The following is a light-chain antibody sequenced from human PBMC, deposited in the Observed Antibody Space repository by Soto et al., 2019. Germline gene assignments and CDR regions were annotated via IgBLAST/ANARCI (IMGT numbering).Light chain of an antibody. V-gene: IGLV3-21*01. J-gene: IGLJ2*01. Sequence: SYELTQSPSVSVAPGKTARITCGGNNIGSKSVHWYQQKPGQAPVLVIYYDSDRPSGIPERFSGSNSGNTATLTISRVEAGDEADYYCQVWESSSDHDVVFGGGTKLTVL. CDR1: NIGSKS. CDR3: QVWESSSDHDVV. CDR2: YDS.